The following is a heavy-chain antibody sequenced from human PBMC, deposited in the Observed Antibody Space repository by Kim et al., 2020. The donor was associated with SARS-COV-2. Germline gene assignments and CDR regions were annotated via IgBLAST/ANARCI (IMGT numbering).Heavy chain of an antibody. D-gene: IGHD1-26*01. Sequence: PGKGRFTISRDDSKNTLYLQMNSLKPEDTAVYYCTTDPTLVGATILTEDYWGQGTLVTVSS. J-gene: IGHJ4*02. CDR3: TTDPTLVGATILTEDY. V-gene: IGHV3-15*01.